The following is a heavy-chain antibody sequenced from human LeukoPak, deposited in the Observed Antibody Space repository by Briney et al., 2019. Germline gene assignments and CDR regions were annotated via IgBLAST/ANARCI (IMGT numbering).Heavy chain of an antibody. Sequence: PSETLSLTCTVSGGSISSSSYYWGWIRQPPGKGPGGIGGIYYSGSTYYNPSLKSRVTISVDTSKNQFSLKLSSVTAADTAVYYCARSERRGYGGGFWFDPWGQGTLVTVSS. CDR2: IYYSGST. J-gene: IGHJ5*02. V-gene: IGHV4-39*01. CDR3: ARSERRGYGGGFWFDP. D-gene: IGHD4-23*01. CDR1: GGSISSSSYY.